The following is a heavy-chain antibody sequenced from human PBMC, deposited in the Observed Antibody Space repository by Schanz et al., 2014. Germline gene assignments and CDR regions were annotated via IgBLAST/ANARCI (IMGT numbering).Heavy chain of an antibody. D-gene: IGHD1-1*01. J-gene: IGHJ4*02. V-gene: IGHV3-7*01. CDR3: ARDRRNADLDY. CDR1: GFTFSSYG. CDR2: IKKDGSEK. Sequence: DVHLLESGGGLVQPGGSLRLSCAASGFTFSSYGMHWVRQAPGKGLEWVANIKKDGSEKYYVDSVKGRFTISRDNAKNSLYLQMTSLRAEDTALYYCARDRRNADLDYWGQGTLVTVSS.